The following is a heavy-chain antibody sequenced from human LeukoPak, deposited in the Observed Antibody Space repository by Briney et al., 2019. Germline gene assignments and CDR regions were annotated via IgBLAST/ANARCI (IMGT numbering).Heavy chain of an antibody. CDR3: ARGPFFEIAAAGFDS. V-gene: IGHV1-8*01. CDR2: MNPNSGDT. Sequence: ASVKVSCKASENTFISYDINWVRQATGQGLEWMGWMNPNSGDTGYAQKFQGRVTMTRNTSISTAYMKLSSLRSEDTAVYYCARGPFFEIAAAGFDSWGQGTPVTVSS. D-gene: IGHD6-13*01. J-gene: IGHJ4*02. CDR1: ENTFISYD.